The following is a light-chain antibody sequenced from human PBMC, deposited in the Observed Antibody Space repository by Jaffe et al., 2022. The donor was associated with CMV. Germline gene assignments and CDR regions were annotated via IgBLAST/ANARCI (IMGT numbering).Light chain of an antibody. CDR1: SSDVGDYNY. J-gene: IGLJ3*02. CDR2: DFT. Sequence: QSALTQPRSVSGSPGQSATISCTGASSDVGDYNYVSWYQQHPGKAPKLIIYDFTRRPSGVPDRFSASKSGNTASLTISGLQAEDEADYYCCSYTGIYTWVFGGGTKLTVL. V-gene: IGLV2-11*01. CDR3: CSYTGIYTWV.